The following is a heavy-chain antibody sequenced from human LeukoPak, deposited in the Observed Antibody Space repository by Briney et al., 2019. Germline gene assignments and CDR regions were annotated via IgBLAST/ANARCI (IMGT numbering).Heavy chain of an antibody. J-gene: IGHJ4*02. Sequence: PGGSLRLSCAASGFTFSSYWMSWVRQAPAKGLEGVANIKQDGSEKYYVDSVKGRFTISRDNAKNSLYLQMNCLRAEDTAVYYCARDFYYDSSGYYSYWGQGTLVTVSS. D-gene: IGHD3-22*01. CDR3: ARDFYYDSSGYYSY. CDR1: GFTFSSYW. CDR2: IKQDGSEK. V-gene: IGHV3-7*01.